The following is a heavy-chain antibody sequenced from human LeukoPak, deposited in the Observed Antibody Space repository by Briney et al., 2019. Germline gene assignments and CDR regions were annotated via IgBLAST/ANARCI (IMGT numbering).Heavy chain of an antibody. Sequence: PGGSLRLSCAASGFTSSSYAISWVRQAPGKGREWVSAVSGTGGSTYYAESVKGRFTISRDNSKNTVSLQMNSLRADDTAVYYCAKGYYSTIDFWGQGTLVIVSS. D-gene: IGHD4-11*01. J-gene: IGHJ4*02. CDR2: VSGTGGST. CDR3: AKGYYSTIDF. V-gene: IGHV3-23*01. CDR1: GFTSSSYA.